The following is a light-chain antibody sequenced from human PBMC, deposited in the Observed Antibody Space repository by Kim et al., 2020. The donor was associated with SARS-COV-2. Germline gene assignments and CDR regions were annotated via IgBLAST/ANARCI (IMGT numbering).Light chain of an antibody. CDR3: SSYTSSSTRV. V-gene: IGLV2-14*03. CDR2: DVS. CDR1: SSDVGGYNY. J-gene: IGLJ2*01. Sequence: SITIPCTGTSSDVGGYNYVSWYQQTPGKAPKLMIYDVSNRPSGVSNRFSGSKSGNTASLTISGLQAEDEADYYCSSYTSSSTRVFGGGTQLTVL.